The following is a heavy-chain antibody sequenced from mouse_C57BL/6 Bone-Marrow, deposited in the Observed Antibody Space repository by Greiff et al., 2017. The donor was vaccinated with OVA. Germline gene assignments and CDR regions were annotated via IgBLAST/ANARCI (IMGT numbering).Heavy chain of an antibody. D-gene: IGHD2-4*01. V-gene: IGHV7-3*01. J-gene: IGHJ2*01. CDR2: IRNKANGYTT. Sequence: DVMLVESGGGLVQPGGSLSLSCAASGFTFTDYYMSWVRQPPGKALEWLGFIRNKANGYTTEYSASVKGRFTISRDNSQSILYLQMNALRAEDSATYYCARYDYDHFDYWGQGTTLTVSS. CDR3: ARYDYDHFDY. CDR1: GFTFTDYY.